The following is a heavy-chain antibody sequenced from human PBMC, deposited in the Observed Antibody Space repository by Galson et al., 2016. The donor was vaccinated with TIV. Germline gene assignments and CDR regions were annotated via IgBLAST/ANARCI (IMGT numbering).Heavy chain of an antibody. D-gene: IGHD3-22*01. Sequence: SVKVSYKASGYTFDAYYMHWVRQAPGQGLEWMGWINGNSGDTTYAQMFEDRVSMTTDTSTSTAHMELRSLSSDDTAVYYCARDRGSFSMILVLHYYYGMDVWGQGTTVTVS. J-gene: IGHJ6*02. CDR3: ARDRGSFSMILVLHYYYGMDV. CDR2: INGNSGDT. V-gene: IGHV1-2*02. CDR1: GYTFDAYY.